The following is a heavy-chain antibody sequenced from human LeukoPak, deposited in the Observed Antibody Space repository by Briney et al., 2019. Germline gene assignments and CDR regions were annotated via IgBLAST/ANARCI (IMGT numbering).Heavy chain of an antibody. D-gene: IGHD2-15*01. CDR1: GFTFRTYG. CDR3: AKDRKVVVAADYFDY. J-gene: IGHJ4*02. CDR2: MSYDGTNK. V-gene: IGHV3-30*18. Sequence: GRSLRLSCEASGFTFRTYGMHWVRQAPGKGLEWVALMSYDGTNKDYTDSVKGRFTISRDNSKNTLYLQMNSLRTDDTAVYYCAKDRKVVVAADYFDYWGQGTLVTVSS.